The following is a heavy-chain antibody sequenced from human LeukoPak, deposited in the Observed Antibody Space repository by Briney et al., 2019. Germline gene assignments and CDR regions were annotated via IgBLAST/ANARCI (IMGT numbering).Heavy chain of an antibody. CDR2: IYYSGST. D-gene: IGHD5-18*01. CDR3: ASGRTVPGYSYGSFYFDY. CDR1: GGSIGIYY. V-gene: IGHV4-59*08. J-gene: IGHJ4*02. Sequence: SETLSLICTVCGGSIGIYYWSWIRQPPGKGLVLIGYIYYSGSTNYNPSLKSRVTISVDTSKNQFSLKLSSVTAADTAVYYCASGRTVPGYSYGSFYFDYWGQGTLVTVSS.